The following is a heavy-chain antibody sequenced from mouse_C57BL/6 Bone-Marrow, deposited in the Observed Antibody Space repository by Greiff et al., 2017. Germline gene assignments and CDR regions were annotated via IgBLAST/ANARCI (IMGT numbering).Heavy chain of an antibody. CDR1: GYSITSGYY. D-gene: IGHD2-1*01. CDR3: AHDGNSDYFDY. J-gene: IGHJ2*01. CDR2: ISYDGSN. Sequence: DVQLQESGPGLVKPSQSLSLTCSVTGYSITSGYYWNWIRQFPGNKLEWMGYISYDGSNNYNPSLKNRISITRDTSKNQFFLKLNSVTTEDTATYYCAHDGNSDYFDYWGQGTTLTVSS. V-gene: IGHV3-6*01.